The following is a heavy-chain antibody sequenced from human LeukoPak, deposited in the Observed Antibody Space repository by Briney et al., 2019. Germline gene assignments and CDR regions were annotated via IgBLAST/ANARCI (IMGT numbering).Heavy chain of an antibody. V-gene: IGHV1-18*01. J-gene: IGHJ4*02. D-gene: IGHD5-18*01. CDR3: ARDSSAIQLWLDFDY. Sequence: ASVKVSCKASGCTFTSYGISWVRQAPGQGLEWMGWISAYNGNTNYAQKLQGRVTMTTDTSTSTAYMELRSLRSDDTAVYYCARDSSAIQLWLDFDYWGQGTLVTVSS. CDR2: ISAYNGNT. CDR1: GCTFTSYG.